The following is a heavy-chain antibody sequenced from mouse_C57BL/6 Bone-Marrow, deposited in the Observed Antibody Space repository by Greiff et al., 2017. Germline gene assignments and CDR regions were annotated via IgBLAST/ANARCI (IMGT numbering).Heavy chain of an antibody. CDR1: GYTFTDYY. V-gene: IGHV1-76*01. CDR3: AIYYYGSTFAY. D-gene: IGHD1-1*01. CDR2: IYPGSGNT. J-gene: IGHJ3*01. Sequence: VQLKESGAELVRPGASVKLSCKASGYTFTDYYINWVKQRPGQGLEWIARIYPGSGNTYYNEKFKGKATLTAEKSSSTAYMQLSSLTSEDSAVYFCAIYYYGSTFAYWGQEALVTVSA.